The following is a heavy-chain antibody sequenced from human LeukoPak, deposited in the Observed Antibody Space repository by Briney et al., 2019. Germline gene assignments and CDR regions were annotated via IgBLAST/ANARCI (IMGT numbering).Heavy chain of an antibody. CDR3: ARGLGYCTSTTCLLPFDY. CDR1: GFTVSTYY. D-gene: IGHD2-2*01. J-gene: IGHJ4*02. V-gene: IGHV3-53*01. Sequence: GGSLRLSCAASGFTVSTYYMTWVRQAPGKGLECVSVIYSGGSTYYADSVKGRFTVSRDNSKNTLYLQMNSLRAEDPAMYYCARGLGYCTSTTCLLPFDYWGQGTLVTVSS. CDR2: IYSGGST.